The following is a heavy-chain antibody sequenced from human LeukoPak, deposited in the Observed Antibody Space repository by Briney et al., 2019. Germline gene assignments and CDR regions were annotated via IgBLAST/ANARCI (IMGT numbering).Heavy chain of an antibody. CDR2: INHSGST. V-gene: IGHV4-34*01. J-gene: IGHJ4*02. D-gene: IGHD2-2*01. CDR1: GGSCSGYY. Sequence: RPSETLSLTCAVYGGSCSGYYWSWIRQPPGKGLEWIGEINHSGSTNYNPSLKSRVTISVDTSKNQFSLKLSSVTAADTAVYYCARGRLSSRYCSSTSCYRESYWGQGTLVTVSS. CDR3: ARGRLSSRYCSSTSCYRESY.